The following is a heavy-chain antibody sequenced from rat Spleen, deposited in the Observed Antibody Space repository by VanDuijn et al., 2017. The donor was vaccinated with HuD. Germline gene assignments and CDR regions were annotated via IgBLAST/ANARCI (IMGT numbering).Heavy chain of an antibody. D-gene: IGHD1-11*01. CDR3: ARRHYGYTDYFDY. CDR2: ISTGGGSI. J-gene: IGHJ2*01. Sequence: EVQLAESGGGLVQPGRSLKLSCAASGFTFSDYNMAWVRQAPTKGLEWVAYISTGGGSIYYRDSVKGQFTISRDNAKSTLYLQMDSLGSEDTATYYCARRHYGYTDYFDYWGQGVMVTVSS. V-gene: IGHV5S23*01. CDR1: GFTFSDYN.